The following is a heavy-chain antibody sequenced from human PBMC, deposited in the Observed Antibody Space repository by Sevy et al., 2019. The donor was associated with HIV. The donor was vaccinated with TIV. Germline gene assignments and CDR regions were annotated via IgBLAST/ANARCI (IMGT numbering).Heavy chain of an antibody. CDR3: AKPHYLLAAGAPSEWLVPFDY. CDR1: GFTFSSYG. J-gene: IGHJ4*02. Sequence: GGSLRLSCAASGFTFSSYGMHWVRQAPGKGLEWVAVISYDGSNKYYADSVKGRFTISRDNSKNTLYLQMNSLRAEDTAVYYCAKPHYLLAAGAPSEWLVPFDYWGQGTLVTVSS. CDR2: ISYDGSNK. V-gene: IGHV3-30*18. D-gene: IGHD6-19*01.